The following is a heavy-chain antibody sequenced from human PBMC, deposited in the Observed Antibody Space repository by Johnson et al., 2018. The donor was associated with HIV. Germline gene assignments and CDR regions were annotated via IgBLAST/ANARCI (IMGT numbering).Heavy chain of an antibody. V-gene: IGHV3-30*04. CDR3: ATATVSDSSSWYHLEMALDI. Sequence: QVQLVESGGGVVQPGRSLRLSCAASGFTFSSYAMHWVRQPPGKGLAWVAVISYDGNNKYYADSVKGRFTISRDNSKNTLYLQMNSLRAADTAVYYCATATVSDSSSWYHLEMALDIWGQGTMVTVSS. D-gene: IGHD6-13*01. J-gene: IGHJ3*02. CDR1: GFTFSSYA. CDR2: ISYDGNNK.